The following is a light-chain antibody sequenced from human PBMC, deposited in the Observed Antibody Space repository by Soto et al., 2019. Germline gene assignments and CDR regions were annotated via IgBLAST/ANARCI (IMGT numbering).Light chain of an antibody. CDR3: SSSAGSNNFVV. J-gene: IGLJ3*02. Sequence: QSALTQPPSASGSPGQSVTISCTGTSSDIGGYNSVSWYQQHPGKAPKLMIYEVNKRPSGVPDRFSGSKSGNTASLTVSGLQAEDEADYFGSSSAGSNNFVVFGGGTKVTVL. CDR1: SSDIGGYNS. V-gene: IGLV2-8*01. CDR2: EVN.